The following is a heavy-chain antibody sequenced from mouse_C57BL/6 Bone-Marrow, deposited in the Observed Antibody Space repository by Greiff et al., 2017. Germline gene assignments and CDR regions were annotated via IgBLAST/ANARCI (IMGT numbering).Heavy chain of an antibody. J-gene: IGHJ4*01. D-gene: IGHD2-4*01. V-gene: IGHV1-39*01. CDR3: ARGYDYDYATDY. CDR2: IYPNYGTT. CDR1: GYSFTDYN. Sequence: VQLLQSGPELVKPGASVKISCKASGYSFTDYNMNWVKQSNGKSLEWIGVIYPNYGTTSYNQKFQGKATLTVDQSSSTAYMQLNSLTSEDSAVYYCARGYDYDYATDYWGQGTSVTVSS.